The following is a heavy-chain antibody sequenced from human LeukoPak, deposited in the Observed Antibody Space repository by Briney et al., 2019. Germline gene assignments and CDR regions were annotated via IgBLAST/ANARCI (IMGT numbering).Heavy chain of an antibody. J-gene: IGHJ4*02. CDR1: GFTFSSYS. V-gene: IGHV3-48*02. Sequence: GGSLRLSCEASGFTFSSYSMNWVRQAPGEGLEWLSYIDSSSSTIYYADSVKGRFTIFRDNAKKSLYLQMNSLRDEDTAVYYCARYEYNGGQIFDYWGQGTLVTVSS. CDR2: IDSSSSTI. D-gene: IGHD6-19*01. CDR3: ARYEYNGGQIFDY.